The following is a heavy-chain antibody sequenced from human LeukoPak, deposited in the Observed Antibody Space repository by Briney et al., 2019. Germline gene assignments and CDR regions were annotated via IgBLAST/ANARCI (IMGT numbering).Heavy chain of an antibody. CDR2: IYYSGST. CDR3: ARGDPGRALFDP. CDR1: GGSISSYY. V-gene: IGHV4-59*01. J-gene: IGHJ5*02. Sequence: SETLSLTCTVSGGSISSYYWSWIRQPPGKGLEWTGYIYYSGSTNYNPSLKSRVTISVDTSKNQFSLKLSSVTAADTAVYYCARGDPGRALFDPWGEGTRLTVS.